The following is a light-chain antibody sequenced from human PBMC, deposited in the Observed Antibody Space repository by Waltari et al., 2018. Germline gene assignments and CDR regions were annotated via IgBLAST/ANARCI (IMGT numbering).Light chain of an antibody. CDR2: AAS. V-gene: IGKV1-39*01. Sequence: DFQMTRSPHPLSASVGHRVTITCRASQSISSYLNWYQQKPGKAPKLLIYAASSLQSGVPSRFSGSGSGTDFTLTISSLQPEDFATYYCQQSYSTPMVTFGPGTKVDIK. CDR3: QQSYSTPMVT. CDR1: QSISSY. J-gene: IGKJ3*01.